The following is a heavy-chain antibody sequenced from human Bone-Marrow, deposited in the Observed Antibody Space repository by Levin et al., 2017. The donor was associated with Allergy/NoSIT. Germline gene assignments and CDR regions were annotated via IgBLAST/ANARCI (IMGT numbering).Heavy chain of an antibody. V-gene: IGHV3-72*01. CDR2: TRNKANSYTT. J-gene: IGHJ6*02. D-gene: IGHD2-2*01. CDR3: ASSTRGMDV. Sequence: PGGSLRLSCAASGFTFSDHYMDWVRQAPGKGLEWVGRTRNKANSYTTEYAASVKGRFTISRDDSKNSLYLQMNSLKTEDTAVYYCASSTRGMDVWGQGTTVTVSS. CDR1: GFTFSDHY.